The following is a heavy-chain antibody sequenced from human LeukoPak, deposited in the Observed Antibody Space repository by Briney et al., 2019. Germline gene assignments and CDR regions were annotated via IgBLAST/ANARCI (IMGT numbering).Heavy chain of an antibody. V-gene: IGHV4-59*06. CDR1: GGSISSYY. J-gene: IGHJ4*02. Sequence: SETLSLTCTVSGGSISSYYCSCIRQHPGKGLEWIGYIYYSGSTYYNPSLKSRATISVDTPKNQFSLKLSSVTAADTAVYYCASGGGYYFDYWGQGTLVTVSS. CDR2: IYYSGST. CDR3: ASGGGYYFDY. D-gene: IGHD6-25*01.